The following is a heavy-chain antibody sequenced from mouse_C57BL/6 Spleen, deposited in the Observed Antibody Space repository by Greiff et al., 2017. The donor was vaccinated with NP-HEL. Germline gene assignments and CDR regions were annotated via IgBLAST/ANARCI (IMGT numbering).Heavy chain of an antibody. CDR1: GYSFTGYY. Sequence: VQLQQSGPELVKPGASVKISCKASGYSFTGYYMNWVKQSPEKSLEWIGEINPSTGGTTYNQKFKAKATLTVDKSSSTAYMQLKSLTSQDSAVYYCTRSRYCYGSSSFAYWGQVTLVTVSA. J-gene: IGHJ3*01. CDR2: INPSTGGT. V-gene: IGHV1-42*01. D-gene: IGHD1-1*01. CDR3: TRSRYCYGSSSFAY.